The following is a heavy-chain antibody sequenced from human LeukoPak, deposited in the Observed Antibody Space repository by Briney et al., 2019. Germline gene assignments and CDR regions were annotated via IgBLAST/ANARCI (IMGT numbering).Heavy chain of an antibody. Sequence: GGPLRLSCAASGFTFSNYGMHWVRQAPGKGLEWVAVISHSGGDKYYADSLKGRFTISRDNSKNALFLQMDSLRDEDTGVYYCAKDHLGSGTTMAVGGKGTTVPVP. J-gene: IGHJ6*04. CDR3: AKDHLGSGTTMAV. V-gene: IGHV3-30*18. CDR1: GFTFSNYG. D-gene: IGHD3-10*01. CDR2: ISHSGGDK.